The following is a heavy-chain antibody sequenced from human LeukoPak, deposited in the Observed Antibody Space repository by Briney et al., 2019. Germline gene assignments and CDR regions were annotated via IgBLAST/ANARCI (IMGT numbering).Heavy chain of an antibody. CDR1: GFTFSSYA. J-gene: IGHJ4*02. CDR3: AKKLGSGSFYTAPDY. Sequence: GGSLRLSRAASGFTFSSYAMSWVRQVPGKGLEWVSAISGSGGSTYYADSVRGRFTISRDNSKNTLYLQMNSLRAEDTAVYYCAKKLGSGSFYTAPDYWGQGTLVTVSS. D-gene: IGHD3-10*01. CDR2: ISGSGGST. V-gene: IGHV3-23*01.